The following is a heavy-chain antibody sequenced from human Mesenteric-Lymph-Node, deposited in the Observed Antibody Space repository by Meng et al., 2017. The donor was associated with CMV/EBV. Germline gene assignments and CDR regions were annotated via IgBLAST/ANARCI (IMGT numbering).Heavy chain of an antibody. J-gene: IGHJ4*02. CDR1: GFTFSNYA. Sequence: GESLKISCAASGFTFSNYAMTWVRQAPGKGLEWVSAISGSGGSTYYADSVKGRFTISRDNSKNTLYLQMNSLRAEDTAVYYCSRDITSCYPFSYFDYWGQGTLVTVSS. CDR3: SRDITSCYPFSYFDY. CDR2: ISGSGGST. V-gene: IGHV3-23*01. D-gene: IGHD2-2*01.